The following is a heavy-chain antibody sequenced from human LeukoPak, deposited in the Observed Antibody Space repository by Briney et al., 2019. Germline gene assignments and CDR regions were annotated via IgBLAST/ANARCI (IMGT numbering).Heavy chain of an antibody. CDR2: ISWNSGSI. D-gene: IGHD3-22*01. CDR1: GLTFDDYA. Sequence: GGSLRLSCAASGLTFDDYAMHWVRQAPGKGLEWVSGISWNSGSIGYADSVKGRFTISRDNAKNSLYLQMNSLRAEDTALYYCAKDISSGYYTLNFDYWGQGTLVTVSS. V-gene: IGHV3-9*01. CDR3: AKDISSGYYTLNFDY. J-gene: IGHJ4*02.